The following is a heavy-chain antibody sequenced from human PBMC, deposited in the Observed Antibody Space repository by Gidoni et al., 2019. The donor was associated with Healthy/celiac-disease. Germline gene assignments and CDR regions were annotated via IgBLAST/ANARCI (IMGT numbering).Heavy chain of an antibody. D-gene: IGHD3-9*01. V-gene: IGHV3-30*04. J-gene: IGHJ6*01. CDR3: ARAPYDILTGYYYYSGMD. Sequence: LEWVAVISYDGSNKYYADSVKGRFTISRDNSKNTLYLQMNSLRAEDTAVYYCARAPYDILTGYYYYSGMD. CDR2: ISYDGSNK.